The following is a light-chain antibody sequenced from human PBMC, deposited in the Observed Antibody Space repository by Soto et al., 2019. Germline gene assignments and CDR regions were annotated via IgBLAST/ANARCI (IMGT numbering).Light chain of an antibody. Sequence: DIQMTQSHSTLSGSVGDRVTITCRASQTISSWLAWYQQKPGKAPKLLIYKASTLKSGVPSRFSGSGSGTEFTLTISSLQPDDFATYYCQHYNSYSEAFGQGGKVDVK. CDR1: QTISSW. J-gene: IGKJ1*01. CDR3: QHYNSYSEA. V-gene: IGKV1-5*03. CDR2: KAS.